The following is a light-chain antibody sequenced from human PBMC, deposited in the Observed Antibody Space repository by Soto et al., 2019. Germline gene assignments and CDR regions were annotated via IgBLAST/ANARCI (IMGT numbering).Light chain of an antibody. CDR3: QQYGSSPT. CDR2: GAS. CDR1: QSVSNNY. Sequence: EIVWTQSPGTLSLSPGERATLSCRASQSVSNNYLAWYQQRPGQAPRLLIYGASTRATGIPDRLSGSGSGTDFTLTITRMEPEDFAVYSCQQYGSSPTFGGGTKVDIK. V-gene: IGKV3-20*01. J-gene: IGKJ4*01.